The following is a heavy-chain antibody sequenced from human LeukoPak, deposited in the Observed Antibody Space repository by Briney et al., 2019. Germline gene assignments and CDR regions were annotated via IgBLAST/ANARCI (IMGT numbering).Heavy chain of an antibody. CDR3: ARDAGDFDLS. D-gene: IGHD3-10*01. Sequence: SGGSLRLSCAASGFTFSTYSMNWVRQAPGKGLEWVSSISGNSRYIYYADSVKGRFTISRDNAKNSLYLQMNGLRAEDTAVYYCARDAGDFDLSWGQGTLVTVSS. J-gene: IGHJ5*02. V-gene: IGHV3-21*01. CDR1: GFTFSTYS. CDR2: ISGNSRYI.